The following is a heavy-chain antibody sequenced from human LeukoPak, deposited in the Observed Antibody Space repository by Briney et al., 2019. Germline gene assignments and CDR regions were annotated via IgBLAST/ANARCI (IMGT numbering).Heavy chain of an antibody. CDR2: IGTAGDT. Sequence: GGSLRLSCAASGFTFSSYDMHWVRQATGKGLEWVSAIGTAGDTYYPGSVKGRFTISRENAKNSLYLQMNSLRAGDTAVYYCARGNLWSEMDYWGQGTLVTVSS. CDR3: ARGNLWSEMDY. V-gene: IGHV3-13*01. CDR1: GFTFSSYD. D-gene: IGHD5-24*01. J-gene: IGHJ4*02.